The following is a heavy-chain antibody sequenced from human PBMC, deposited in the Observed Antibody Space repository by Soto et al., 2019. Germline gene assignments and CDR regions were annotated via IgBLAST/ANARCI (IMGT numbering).Heavy chain of an antibody. V-gene: IGHV4-39*01. J-gene: IGHJ3*02. CDR2: MFYSGST. D-gene: IGHD3-16*02. CDR3: ARQSIQTGEVIARDGFDI. Sequence: QVQVQESGPGLVKPSETLSLTCSVSGGSSSSTKYYWGWMRQPPGKGLEWIGSMFYSGSTDYNPSLKSRVTRSADTSESQFSLKLSSVTAADTAVYYCARQSIQTGEVIARDGFDIWGQGTMVTVSS. CDR1: GGSSSSTKYY.